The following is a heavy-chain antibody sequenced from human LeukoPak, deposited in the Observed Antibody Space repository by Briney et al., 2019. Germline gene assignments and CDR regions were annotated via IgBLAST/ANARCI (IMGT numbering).Heavy chain of an antibody. CDR1: GFTFSSYG. Sequence: QPGRSLRLSCAASGFTFSSYGMPWVRQAPGKGLEWVAVISYDGSNKYYADSVKGQFTISRDNSKNTLYLQMNSLRAEDTAVYYCAKGLGIPLNWFDPWGQGTLVTVSS. V-gene: IGHV3-30*18. J-gene: IGHJ5*02. D-gene: IGHD2-21*01. CDR3: AKGLGIPLNWFDP. CDR2: ISYDGSNK.